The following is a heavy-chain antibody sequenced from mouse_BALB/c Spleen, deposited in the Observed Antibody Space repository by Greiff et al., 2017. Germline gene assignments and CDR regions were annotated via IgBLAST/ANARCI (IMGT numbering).Heavy chain of an antibody. Sequence: EVKLVESGPELVKPGASVKIPCKASGYTFTDYNMDWVKQSHGKSLEWIGDINPNNGGTIYNQKFKGKATLTVDKSSSTAYMELRSLTSEDTAVYYCAREEDLSYAMDYWGQGTSVTVSS. CDR2: INPNNGGT. D-gene: IGHD2-3*01. CDR1: GYTFTDYN. V-gene: IGHV1-18*01. J-gene: IGHJ4*01. CDR3: AREEDLSYAMDY.